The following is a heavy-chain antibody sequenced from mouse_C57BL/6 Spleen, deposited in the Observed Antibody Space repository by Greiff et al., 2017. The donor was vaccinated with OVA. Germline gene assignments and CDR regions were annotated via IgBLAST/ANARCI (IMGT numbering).Heavy chain of an antibody. V-gene: IGHV1-72*01. Sequence: QVQLQQPGAELVKPGASVKLSCKASGYTFTSYWMHWVKQRPGRGLEWIRRIDPNSGGTKYNEKFKSKATLTVDKPSSTAYMQLSSLTSEDSAVYYCARSPPYDYDWYFDVWGTGTTVTVSS. D-gene: IGHD2-4*01. J-gene: IGHJ1*03. CDR1: GYTFTSYW. CDR3: ARSPPYDYDWYFDV. CDR2: IDPNSGGT.